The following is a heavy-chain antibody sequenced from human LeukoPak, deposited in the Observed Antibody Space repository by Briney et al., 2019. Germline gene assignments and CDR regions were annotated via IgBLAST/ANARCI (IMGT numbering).Heavy chain of an antibody. D-gene: IGHD6-19*01. V-gene: IGHV3-48*01. CDR1: GFTFSSYS. CDR3: ARDLPGIAVAGH. J-gene: IGHJ4*02. Sequence: PGGSLRLTCAASGFTFSSYSMNWVRQAPGKGLEWVSYISSSSSTIYYADSVKGRFTISRDNAKNSLYLQMNSLRAEDTAVYYCARDLPGIAVAGHWGQGTLVTVSS. CDR2: ISSSSSTI.